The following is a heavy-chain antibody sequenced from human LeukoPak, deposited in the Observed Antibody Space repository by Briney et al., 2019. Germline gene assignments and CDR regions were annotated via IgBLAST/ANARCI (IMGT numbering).Heavy chain of an antibody. CDR1: GGSINGY. CDR3: ARDSGTTGEVKFDP. Sequence: PSETLSLTCTVSGGSINGYWSWIRQPAGKGLEWIGRISGSGTITYNPALQSRLSISIDTSKNQFSLKLMSVTAADTAVYYCARDSGTTGEVKFDPWGQGTLVTVS. CDR2: ISGSGTI. J-gene: IGHJ5*02. D-gene: IGHD3-10*01. V-gene: IGHV4-4*07.